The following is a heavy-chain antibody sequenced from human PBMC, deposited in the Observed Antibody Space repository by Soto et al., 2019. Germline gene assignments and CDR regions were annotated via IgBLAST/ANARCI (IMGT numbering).Heavy chain of an antibody. V-gene: IGHV5-51*01. D-gene: IGHD6-6*01. Sequence: GESLKISCKGSGYSFTSYWIGWVRQMPGKGLEWMGIIYPGDSDTRYSPSFQGQVTISADKSISTAYLQWSSLKASDTAMYYCARTGPYSRSSGVYYYYYCCKNVWGRGNTVT. J-gene: IGHJ6*01. CDR3: ARTGPYSRSSGVYYYYYCCKNV. CDR1: GYSFTSYW. CDR2: IYPGDSDT.